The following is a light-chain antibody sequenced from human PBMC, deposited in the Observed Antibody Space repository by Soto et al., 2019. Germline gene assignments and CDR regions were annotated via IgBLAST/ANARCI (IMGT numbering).Light chain of an antibody. CDR3: SSYTSRSTLGV. CDR2: DVS. J-gene: IGLJ2*01. Sequence: QSALTQPASVSGSPGQSITISCTGTNSDIGGYNYVSWYQQHPGKAHKLMIYDVSNRPSGVSYRFSGSKSGNTASLTISGLQAEDEADYYCSSYTSRSTLGVFGGGTKLTVL. CDR1: NSDIGGYNY. V-gene: IGLV2-14*03.